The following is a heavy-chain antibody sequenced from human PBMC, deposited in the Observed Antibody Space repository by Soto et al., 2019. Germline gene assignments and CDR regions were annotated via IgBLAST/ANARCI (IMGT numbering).Heavy chain of an antibody. CDR2: IYWDDDK. CDR1: GFSLSSSGLN. CDR3: ARGRDYPSCYFGL. V-gene: IGHV2-5*02. D-gene: IGHD5-12*01. J-gene: IGHJ2*01. Sequence: QITLKESGPPLVKPTQTLTLTCTFSGFSLSSSGLNVGWIRQPPEKALGWLALIYWDDDKRYSPSLKSRLTXTXDXXKNHVVLTMTNVDPVDTGTYYCARGRDYPSCYFGLWGRGTLVTVSS.